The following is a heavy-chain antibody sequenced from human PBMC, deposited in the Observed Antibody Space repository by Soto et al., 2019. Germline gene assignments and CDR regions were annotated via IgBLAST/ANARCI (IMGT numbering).Heavy chain of an antibody. CDR1: GYTFTSYG. V-gene: IGHV1-18*01. CDR2: ISAYNGNT. J-gene: IGHJ4*02. D-gene: IGHD2-15*01. CDR3: ARDWRSGGMGGYFDY. Sequence: ASVKVSCKASGYTFTSYGISWVRQAPGQGLEWMGWISAYNGNTNYAQKLQDRVTMTTDTSTSTAYMELRSLRSDDTAVYYCARDWRSGGMGGYFDYWGQGTLVTVSS.